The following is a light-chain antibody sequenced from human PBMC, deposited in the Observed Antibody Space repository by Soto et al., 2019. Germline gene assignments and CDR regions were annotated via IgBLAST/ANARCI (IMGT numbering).Light chain of an antibody. CDR1: QSVKSN. V-gene: IGKV3-15*01. J-gene: IGKJ1*01. Sequence: EIMMTQSPATLSVSPGERATLSCRASQSVKSNLAWYQQKPGQAPRLLIYGPSTRATGIPARFSGSGSGTEFTLTISSLKSEDFAVYYCQQYNNWWTFGQGTKVDI. CDR2: GPS. CDR3: QQYNNWWT.